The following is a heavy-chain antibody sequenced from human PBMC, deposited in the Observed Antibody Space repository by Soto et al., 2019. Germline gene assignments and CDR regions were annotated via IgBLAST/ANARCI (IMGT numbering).Heavy chain of an antibody. CDR1: GGTFSSYA. J-gene: IGHJ4*02. D-gene: IGHD3-22*01. V-gene: IGHV1-69*13. CDR3: ASISYYYDSSGYYHESAGSY. CDR2: IIPIFGTA. Sequence: ASVKVSCKASGGTFSSYAISWVRQAPGQGLEWMGGIIPIFGTANYAQKFQGRVTITADESTSTAYMELSSLRSEDTAVYYCASISYYYDSSGYYHESAGSYWGQGTLVTVSS.